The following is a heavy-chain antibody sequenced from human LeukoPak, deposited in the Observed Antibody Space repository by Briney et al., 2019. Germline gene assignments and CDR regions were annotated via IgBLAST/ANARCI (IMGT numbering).Heavy chain of an antibody. D-gene: IGHD2-2*02. CDR1: GFTFSSYA. J-gene: IGHJ4*02. CDR3: ARGTALQDY. CDR2: ISGSGGST. Sequence: GGSQRLSCAASGFTFSSYAMSWVRQAPGKGLEWVSAISGSGGSTYYADSVKGRFTISRDNSKNTLYLQMNSLRVEDTAVYYCARGTALQDYWGQGTLVTVSS. V-gene: IGHV3-23*01.